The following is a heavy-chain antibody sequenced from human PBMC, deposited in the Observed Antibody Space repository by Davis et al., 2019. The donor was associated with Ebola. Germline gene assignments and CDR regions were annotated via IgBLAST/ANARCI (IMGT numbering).Heavy chain of an antibody. CDR3: TTDPGMMITFGGVVNHYGMDV. J-gene: IGHJ6*02. Sequence: GESLKISCVASGFTFSNAWMAWVRQAPGKGLEWVGRIKTNADGGTVAYAAPVKGRFTISRDDADQTLYLEMSSLKTEDTAVYYCTTDPGMMITFGGVVNHYGMDVWGQGTTVTVSS. CDR2: IKTNADGGTV. V-gene: IGHV3-15*01. D-gene: IGHD3-16*01. CDR1: GFTFSNAW.